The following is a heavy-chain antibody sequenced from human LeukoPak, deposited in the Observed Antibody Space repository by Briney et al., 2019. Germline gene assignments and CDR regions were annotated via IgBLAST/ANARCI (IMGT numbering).Heavy chain of an antibody. D-gene: IGHD2-15*01. Sequence: SETLSLTCTVAAYSITNGYYWGWIRQPPGKGLEWIGSIYHSGSTYYNPSLKSRVTISVDTSKNQFSLKLSSVTAADTAVYYCAREARYCSGGNCYDKHFYYYYYMDVWGKGTTVTVSS. CDR1: AYSITNGYY. CDR3: AREARYCSGGNCYDKHFYYYYYMDV. CDR2: IYHSGST. J-gene: IGHJ6*03. V-gene: IGHV4-38-2*02.